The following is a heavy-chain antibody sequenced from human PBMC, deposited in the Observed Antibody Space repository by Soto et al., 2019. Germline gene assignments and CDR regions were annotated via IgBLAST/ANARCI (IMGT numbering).Heavy chain of an antibody. CDR3: ARGPLYSSSEIYYYYGMDV. V-gene: IGHV1-2*04. D-gene: IGHD6-6*01. CDR2: INPNSGGT. Sequence: ASVKVSCKASGYTFTGYYMHWVRQAPGQGLEWMGWINPNSGGTNYAQKFQGWVTMTRDTSISTAYMELSRLRSDDTAVYYCARGPLYSSSEIYYYYGMDVWGQGTTVTVSS. CDR1: GYTFTGYY. J-gene: IGHJ6*02.